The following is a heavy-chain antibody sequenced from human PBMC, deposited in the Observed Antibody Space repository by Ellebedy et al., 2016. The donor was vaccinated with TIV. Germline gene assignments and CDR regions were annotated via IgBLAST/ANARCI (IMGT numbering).Heavy chain of an antibody. D-gene: IGHD6-19*01. CDR3: ARCPGAVADPVCWYFDL. J-gene: IGHJ2*01. V-gene: IGHV4-59*08. Sequence: MPSETLSLTCTVSGGSISSYYWSWIRQPPGKGLEWIGYIYYSGSTNYNPSLKSRVTISVDTSKNQFSLKLSSVTAADTAVYYCARCPGAVADPVCWYFDLWGRGTLVTVSS. CDR2: IYYSGST. CDR1: GGSISSYY.